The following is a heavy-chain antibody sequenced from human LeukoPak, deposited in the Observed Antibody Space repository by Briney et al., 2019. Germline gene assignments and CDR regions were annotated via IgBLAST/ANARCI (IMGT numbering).Heavy chain of an antibody. CDR1: GYTFTSYA. V-gene: IGHV1-3*01. CDR2: INAGNGNT. Sequence: GASVKVSCKSSGYTFTSYAMHWVRQAPGQRLEWMGWINAGNGNTKYSQKFQGRVTITRDTSASTAYMELSSLRSEDTAVYYCAGYYYDSSGYRVSDAFDIWGQGTMVTVSS. CDR3: AGYYYDSSGYRVSDAFDI. D-gene: IGHD3-22*01. J-gene: IGHJ3*02.